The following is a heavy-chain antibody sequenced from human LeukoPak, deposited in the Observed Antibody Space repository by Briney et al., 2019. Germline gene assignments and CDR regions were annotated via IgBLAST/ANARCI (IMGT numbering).Heavy chain of an antibody. CDR3: ARVGRVLPD. CDR2: ISSSGSTI. D-gene: IGHD2-2*01. V-gene: IGHV3-48*03. J-gene: IGHJ4*02. CDR1: GFTFNNYA. Sequence: GGSLRLSCAASGFTFNNYAMNWVRQAPGKGLEWVSYISSSGSTIYYADSVKGRFTISRDNAKNSLYLQMNSLRAEDTAVYYCARVGRVLPDWGQGTLVTVSS.